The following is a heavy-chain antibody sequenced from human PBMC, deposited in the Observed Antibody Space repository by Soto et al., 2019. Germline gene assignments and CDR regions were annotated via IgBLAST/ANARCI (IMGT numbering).Heavy chain of an antibody. D-gene: IGHD1-26*01. CDR1: GYTFTSYG. CDR3: AKDRDTLGAAYYFDY. J-gene: IGHJ4*02. V-gene: IGHV1-18*01. Sequence: ASVKVSCKASGYTFTSYGISWVRQAHGQGLEWMGWINAGNGNTKYSQKLQGRVTITRDTSASTAYMELNSLRVEDAAVYYCAKDRDTLGAAYYFDYWGQGTLVTVSS. CDR2: INAGNGNT.